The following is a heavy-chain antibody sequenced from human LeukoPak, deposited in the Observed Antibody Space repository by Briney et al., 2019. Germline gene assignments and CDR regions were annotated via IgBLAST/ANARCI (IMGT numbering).Heavy chain of an antibody. CDR1: GFTFSDYY. CDR3: ARAGYCSGGSCYYYYYGMDV. J-gene: IGHJ6*04. Sequence: PGGSLRLSCAASGFTFSDYYMSWIRQAPGKGLEWVSYFSSSSSYTNYADSVKGRFTISRDNAKNSLYLQMNSLRAEDTAVYYCARAGYCSGGSCYYYYYGMDVWGKGTTVTVSS. D-gene: IGHD2-15*01. V-gene: IGHV3-11*06. CDR2: FSSSSSYT.